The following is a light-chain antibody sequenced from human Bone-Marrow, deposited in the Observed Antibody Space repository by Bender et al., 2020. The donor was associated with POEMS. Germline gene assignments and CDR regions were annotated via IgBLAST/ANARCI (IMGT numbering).Light chain of an antibody. V-gene: IGLV1-47*01. CDR3: VAWDASLNGWV. CDR2: RSN. J-gene: IGLJ3*02. CDR1: NSNIGSHY. Sequence: QSVLTQPPSASGTPGQRVTISCSGSNSNIGSHYVYWYQQLPGAAPTLLIYRSNQRPSGVPDRFSGSKSGTSASLAITGLQSDDEAIYFCVAWDASLNGWVFGGGTKLTVL.